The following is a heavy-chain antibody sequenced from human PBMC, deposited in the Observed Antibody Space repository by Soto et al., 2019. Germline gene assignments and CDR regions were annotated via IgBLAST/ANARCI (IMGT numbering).Heavy chain of an antibody. D-gene: IGHD2-2*01. CDR1: GYSISSGYY. CDR2: IYHSGST. CDR3: ARAWVVPAARVPNWFDP. J-gene: IGHJ5*02. V-gene: IGHV4-38-2*01. Sequence: LSLTCAVSGYSISSGYYWGWIRQPPGKGLEWIGSIYHSGSTYYNPSLKSRVTISVDTSKNQFSLKLSSVTAADTAVYYCARAWVVPAARVPNWFDPWGQGTLVTVSS.